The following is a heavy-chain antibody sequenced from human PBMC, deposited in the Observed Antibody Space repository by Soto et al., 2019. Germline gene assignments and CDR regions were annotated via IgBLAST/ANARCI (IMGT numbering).Heavy chain of an antibody. D-gene: IGHD3-22*01. Sequence: PSENLSLTCTVSGGSISSGDYYWSWIRQPPGKVLEWIGYIYYSGSTYYNPSLKSRVTISVDTSKNQFSLKLSSVTAADTAVYYCARERNYYDSSGGEEGMDVWGQGTTVTVSS. J-gene: IGHJ6*02. V-gene: IGHV4-30-4*01. CDR1: GGSISSGDYY. CDR2: IYYSGST. CDR3: ARERNYYDSSGGEEGMDV.